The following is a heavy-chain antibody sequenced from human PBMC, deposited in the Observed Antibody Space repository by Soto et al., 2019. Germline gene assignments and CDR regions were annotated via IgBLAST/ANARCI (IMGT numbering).Heavy chain of an antibody. CDR1: GYTFTDYD. Sequence: QGQLVQSGAEVKKPGASVKVSCKASGYTFTDYDISWVRQAPGQGLEWMGWISVDNGNTKYVESLQGRVTMTTDTSTSTAYMEVRSLRSDDTAVYYCARTSVSNYNWFDPWGHGPLVAVSS. D-gene: IGHD4-4*01. CDR2: ISVDNGNT. CDR3: ARTSVSNYNWFDP. V-gene: IGHV1-18*01. J-gene: IGHJ5*02.